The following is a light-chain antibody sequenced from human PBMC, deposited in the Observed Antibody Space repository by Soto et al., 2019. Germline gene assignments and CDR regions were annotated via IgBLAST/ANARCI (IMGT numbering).Light chain of an antibody. J-gene: IGKJ4*02. Sequence: DIQMTQSPSTLSASVGDRVTITCRASQSVSTWLAWYQQKPAKAPKLLIHQASTLENGVPSRFSGRGSGTDFTLTISRLQPEDFAAYYCHQYRSSAVTFGGGTKVEIK. CDR1: QSVSTW. V-gene: IGKV1-5*03. CDR3: HQYRSSAVT. CDR2: QAS.